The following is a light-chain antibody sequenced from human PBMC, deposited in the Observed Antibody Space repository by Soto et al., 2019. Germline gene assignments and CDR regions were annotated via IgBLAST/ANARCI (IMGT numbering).Light chain of an antibody. V-gene: IGKV3-20*01. CDR2: GGS. J-gene: IGKJ2*01. Sequence: IVLTQSPGTLSLSPGERATLSCRANQSVSSSYLAWYQQKPGQSPRLVIYGGSTRAIGIPARFSGSGSGTDFTLTISRLEPEDFAIYYCQQYGSSQYTFGQGTKVDIK. CDR3: QQYGSSQYT. CDR1: QSVSSSY.